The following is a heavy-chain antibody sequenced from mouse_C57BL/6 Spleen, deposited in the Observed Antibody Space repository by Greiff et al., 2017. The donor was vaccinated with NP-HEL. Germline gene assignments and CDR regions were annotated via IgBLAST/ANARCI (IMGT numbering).Heavy chain of an antibody. V-gene: IGHV6-6*01. D-gene: IGHD2-5*01. CDR2: IRNKANNHAT. Sequence: EVKVEESGGGLVQPGGSMKLSCAASGFTFSDAWMDWVRQSPEKGLEWVAEIRNKANNHATYYAESVKGRFTISRDDSKSSVYLQMNSLRAEDTGIYYCTRPAYNSKGYWYFDVWGTGTTVTVSS. CDR3: TRPAYNSKGYWYFDV. CDR1: GFTFSDAW. J-gene: IGHJ1*03.